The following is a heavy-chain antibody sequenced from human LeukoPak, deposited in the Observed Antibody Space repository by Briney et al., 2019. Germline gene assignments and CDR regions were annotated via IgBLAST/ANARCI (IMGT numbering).Heavy chain of an antibody. CDR2: ISLNSGTI. D-gene: IGHD5-18*01. CDR1: GFTFDDYA. J-gene: IGHJ6*02. Sequence: PGRSLRLSCAAFGFTFDDYAMYWVRQAPGKGLEWVSGISLNSGTIGYADSVKGRFTISRDNAKNFLYLQMNSLRGEDTALYYCAKGIQAGYSYGMDVWGQGTTVTVSS. V-gene: IGHV3-9*01. CDR3: AKGIQAGYSYGMDV.